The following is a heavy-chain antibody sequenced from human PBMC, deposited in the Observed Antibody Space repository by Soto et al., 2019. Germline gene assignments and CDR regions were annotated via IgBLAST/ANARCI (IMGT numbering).Heavy chain of an antibody. D-gene: IGHD2-15*01. CDR2: ISHSGTST. CDR3: ARVISRYCSGGSCPVGVDV. V-gene: IGHV3-23*01. J-gene: IGHJ6*02. Sequence: GGSLRLSCAASGFTFSSFAMNWVRQAPGKGLEWVSAISHSGTSTYYADSVKGRFTISRDNSKNTLYLQMNSLRDEDTAVYYGARVISRYCSGGSCPVGVDVWGQGTTVTVSS. CDR1: GFTFSSFA.